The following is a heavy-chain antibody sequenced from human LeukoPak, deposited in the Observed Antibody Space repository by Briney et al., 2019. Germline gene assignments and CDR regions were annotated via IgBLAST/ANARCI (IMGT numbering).Heavy chain of an antibody. CDR2: IIPIFGTA. J-gene: IGHJ4*02. CDR1: GGTFSSYA. V-gene: IGHV1-69*13. D-gene: IGHD1-26*01. CDR3: AMARVGATTTNFDY. Sequence: SVKVSCKASGGTFSSYAISWVRQAPGQGLEWMGGIIPIFGTANYAQKFQGRVTITADESTSTAYMELSGLRSEDTAVYYCAMARVGATTTNFDYWGQGTLVTVSS.